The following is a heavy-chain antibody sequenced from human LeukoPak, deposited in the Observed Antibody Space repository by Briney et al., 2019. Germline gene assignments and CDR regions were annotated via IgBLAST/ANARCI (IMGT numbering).Heavy chain of an antibody. CDR3: ARDVVFYYYDSSGYFGAFDI. J-gene: IGHJ3*02. CDR2: ITSSSSYI. Sequence: GGSLRLSCAASGLTFSSYWMTWVRQAPGKGLEWVSSITSSSSYIHYADSVKGRFTISRDNAKNSLYLQMNSLRAEDTSVYYCARDVVFYYYDSSGYFGAFDIWGQGTMVTVSS. D-gene: IGHD3-22*01. V-gene: IGHV3-21*01. CDR1: GLTFSSYW.